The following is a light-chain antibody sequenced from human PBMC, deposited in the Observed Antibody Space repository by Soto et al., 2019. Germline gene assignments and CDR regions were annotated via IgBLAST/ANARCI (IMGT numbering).Light chain of an antibody. CDR3: SSYTSSSTLGV. V-gene: IGLV2-14*01. CDR1: SSHVGGYNY. CDR2: DVS. J-gene: IGLJ1*01. Sequence: QSALTQPASVSWSPGQSITISCTGTSSHVGGYNYVSWYQQHPGKAPKLMIYDVSNRPSGVSNRFSGSKSGNTASLTISGLQAEDEADYYCSSYTSSSTLGVFGTGAKLTVL.